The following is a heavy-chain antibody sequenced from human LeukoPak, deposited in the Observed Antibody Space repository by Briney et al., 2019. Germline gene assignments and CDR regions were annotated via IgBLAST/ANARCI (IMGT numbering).Heavy chain of an antibody. D-gene: IGHD3-10*01. CDR3: ARHGCFGSGSCYFDY. V-gene: IGHV5-51*01. CDR1: GFRFSNHW. Sequence: GEALQISCNGSGFRFSNHWIGWVRQKPGKGPEWMALIYPGDSDTKYSSSFQGQVTLSADKSTSTAYLQWRSLKASDTATYYCARHGCFGSGSCYFDYWGQGVLVTVSS. CDR2: IYPGDSDT. J-gene: IGHJ4*02.